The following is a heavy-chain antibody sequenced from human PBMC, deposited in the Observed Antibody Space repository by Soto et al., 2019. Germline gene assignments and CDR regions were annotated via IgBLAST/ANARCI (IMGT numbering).Heavy chain of an antibody. V-gene: IGHV1-69*01. CDR1: GGTFCGYV. CDR3: ATHGLGVSSPPYFDN. CDR2: FVPLFGTT. Sequence: QLVQSGSEVKKLGSSVKVSCQASGGTFCGYVVTWVRQAPGQGLEWMGEFVPLFGTTNYAQRFSGRITITAEESTSTAYMELRTLRSDDTAVYYCATHGLGVSSPPYFDNWGQGTLVTVSS. D-gene: IGHD3-16*01. J-gene: IGHJ4*02.